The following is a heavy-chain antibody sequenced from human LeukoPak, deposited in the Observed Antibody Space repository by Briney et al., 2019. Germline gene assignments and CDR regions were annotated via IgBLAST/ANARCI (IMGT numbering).Heavy chain of an antibody. CDR3: AKRPVAGQFEY. CDR1: GFTFSSYG. D-gene: IGHD6-19*01. J-gene: IGHJ4*02. CDR2: ISTSGDNT. V-gene: IGHV3-23*01. Sequence: GGSLRLSCAASGFTFSSYGMSWVRQAPGKGLEWVSAISTSGDNTVYADSVKGRFAISRDNSKNTLYLQMNSLRAEDTAIYYCAKRPVAGQFEYWGQGTLVTVSS.